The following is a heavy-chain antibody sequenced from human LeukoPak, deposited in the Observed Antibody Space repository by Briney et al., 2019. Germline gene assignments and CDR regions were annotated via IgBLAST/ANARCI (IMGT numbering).Heavy chain of an antibody. CDR3: AKDRGDYYDSSGYYSGGFDI. Sequence: GGSLRLSCAASGFTFSSYGMHWVRQAPGKGLEWVAVISYDGSNKYYADSVKGRFTISRDNSKNTLYLQMNSLRAEDTAVYYCAKDRGDYYDSSGYYSGGFDIWGQGTMVTASS. D-gene: IGHD3-22*01. J-gene: IGHJ3*02. V-gene: IGHV3-30*18. CDR1: GFTFSSYG. CDR2: ISYDGSNK.